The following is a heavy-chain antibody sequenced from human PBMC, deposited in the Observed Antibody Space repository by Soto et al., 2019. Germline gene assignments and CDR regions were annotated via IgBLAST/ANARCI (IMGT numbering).Heavy chain of an antibody. Sequence: QVPLVESGGGVVQPGRSLRLSCAASGFTFSSYGMHWVRQAPGKGLEWVAVISYDGSNKYYADSVKGRFTISRDNSKNTLYLQMNSLRAEDTAVYYCAKEYYYGSGGMDVWGQGTTVTVSS. J-gene: IGHJ6*02. D-gene: IGHD3-10*01. CDR1: GFTFSSYG. CDR3: AKEYYYGSGGMDV. V-gene: IGHV3-30*18. CDR2: ISYDGSNK.